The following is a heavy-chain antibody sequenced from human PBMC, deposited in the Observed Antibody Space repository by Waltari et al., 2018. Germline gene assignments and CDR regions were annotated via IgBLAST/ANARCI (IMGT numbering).Heavy chain of an antibody. CDR2: IIPIFGTA. J-gene: IGHJ5*02. V-gene: IGHV1-69*13. D-gene: IGHD3-3*01. CDR1: GGTFGSYA. Sequence: QVQLVQSGAEVKKPGSSVKVSWKASGGTFGSYAISWVRQAPGQGLEWMGRIIPIFGTANYAQKFQGRVTITADKSTSTAYMELSSLRSEDTAVYYCADQRFLDRYNWFDPWGQGTLVTVSS. CDR3: ADQRFLDRYNWFDP.